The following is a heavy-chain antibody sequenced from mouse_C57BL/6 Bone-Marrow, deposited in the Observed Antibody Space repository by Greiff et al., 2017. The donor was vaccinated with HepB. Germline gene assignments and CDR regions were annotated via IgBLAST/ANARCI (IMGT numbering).Heavy chain of an antibody. CDR2: INPNNGGT. V-gene: IGHV1-18*01. D-gene: IGHD2-3*01. CDR3: ARTGYYALLFDY. Sequence: EVKLEESGPELVKPGASVKIPCKASGYTFTDYNMDWVKQSHGKSLEWIGDINPNNGGTIYNQKFKGKATLTVDKSSSTAYMELRSLTSEDSAVYYCARTGYYALLFDYWGQGTTLTVSS. J-gene: IGHJ2*01. CDR1: GYTFTDYN.